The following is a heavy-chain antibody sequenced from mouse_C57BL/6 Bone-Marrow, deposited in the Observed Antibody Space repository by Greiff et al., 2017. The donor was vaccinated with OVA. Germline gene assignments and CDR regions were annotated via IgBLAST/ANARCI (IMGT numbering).Heavy chain of an antibody. V-gene: IGHV1-85*01. CDR2: IYPRDGST. CDR1: GYTFTSYD. CDR3: ARRGDYGSSYPHYYAMDY. Sequence: QVQLQQSGPELVKPGASVKLSCKASGYTFTSYDINWVKQRPGQGLEWIGWIYPRDGSTKYNAKFKGKATLTVDTSSSTAYMELHSLTSEDSAVYFCARRGDYGSSYPHYYAMDYWGQGTSVTVSS. D-gene: IGHD1-1*01. J-gene: IGHJ4*01.